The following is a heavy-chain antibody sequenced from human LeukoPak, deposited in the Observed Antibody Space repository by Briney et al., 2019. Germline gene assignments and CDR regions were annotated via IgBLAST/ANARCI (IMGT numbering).Heavy chain of an antibody. CDR2: IYYSGST. Sequence: SETLSLTCAVYGGSFSGYFWSWIRQPPGKGLEWIGYIYYSGSTFYNPSLKSRVTISEDMSKNQFSLKLNSVTAADTAVYYCARESPGRGPLDYWGQGTLVTVSS. J-gene: IGHJ4*02. CDR3: ARESPGRGPLDY. CDR1: GGSFSGYF. V-gene: IGHV4-30-4*01.